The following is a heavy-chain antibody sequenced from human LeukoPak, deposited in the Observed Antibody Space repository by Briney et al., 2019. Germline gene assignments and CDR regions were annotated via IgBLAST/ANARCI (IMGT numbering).Heavy chain of an antibody. CDR1: GYTLTELS. CDR3: ATEHNQKLDRATYYDYGMDV. J-gene: IGHJ6*02. V-gene: IGHV1-24*01. CDR2: FDPEDGET. Sequence: ASVKVSCKVSGYTLTELSMHWVRQAPGKGLEWMGGFDPEDGETTYAQKFQGRVTMTEDTSTDTAYMELSSLRSEDTAVYYCATEHNQKLDRATYYDYGMDVWGQGTTVTVSS. D-gene: IGHD1-1*01.